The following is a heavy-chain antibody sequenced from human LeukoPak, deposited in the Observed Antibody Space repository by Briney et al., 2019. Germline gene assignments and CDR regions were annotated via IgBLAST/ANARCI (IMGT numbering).Heavy chain of an antibody. J-gene: IGHJ6*03. Sequence: GGSLRLSCAASGFTFSSYGMHWARQAPGKGLEWVAFIRYDGGNKYYADSVKGRFTISRDNSKNTLYLQMNSLRAEDTAVYYCAKEGGYSWVGYYYYYMDVWGKGTTVTISS. CDR3: AKEGGYSWVGYYYYYMDV. D-gene: IGHD5-18*01. V-gene: IGHV3-30*02. CDR2: IRYDGGNK. CDR1: GFTFSSYG.